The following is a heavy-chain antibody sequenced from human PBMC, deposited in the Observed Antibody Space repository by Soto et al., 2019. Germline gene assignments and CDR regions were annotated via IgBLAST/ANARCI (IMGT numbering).Heavy chain of an antibody. CDR2: ISYDGSNK. CDR1: GFTFSSYG. V-gene: IGHV3-30*18. CDR3: AKDQSYYDSSGYSFDL. J-gene: IGHJ2*01. D-gene: IGHD3-22*01. Sequence: QVQLVESGGGVVQPGRSLRLSCAASGFTFSSYGMHWVRQAPGKVLEWVAVISYDGSNKYYADSVKGRFTISRDNSKNTLYLQMNSLRAEDTAVYYCAKDQSYYDSSGYSFDLWGRGTLVTVSS.